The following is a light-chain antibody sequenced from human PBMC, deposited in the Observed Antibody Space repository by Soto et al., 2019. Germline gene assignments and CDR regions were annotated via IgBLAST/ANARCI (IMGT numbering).Light chain of an antibody. J-gene: IGKJ1*01. Sequence: EIVLTQSPGTLSLSPGERATLSCRASQSVSNSYLAWYQQKPGQAPRLLIYGASSRASSIPDRFSGSGSGTDFPLTISRLEPEDFAVYYCQQYNNWPWTFGQGTKVEIK. CDR1: QSVSNSY. V-gene: IGKV3-20*01. CDR3: QQYNNWPWT. CDR2: GAS.